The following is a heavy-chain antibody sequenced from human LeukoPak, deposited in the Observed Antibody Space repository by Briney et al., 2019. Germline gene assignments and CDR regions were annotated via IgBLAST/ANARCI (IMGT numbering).Heavy chain of an antibody. J-gene: IGHJ3*02. CDR3: AREVSAAAGPNDAFDI. Sequence: GGSLRLSCAASGFTFSSYSMNWVRQAPGKGLEWVSSISSSSSYIYYADSVKGRFTISRDNAKNSLYLQMNSLRAEDTAVYYCAREVSAAAGPNDAFDIWGQGTMVTVSS. CDR1: GFTFSSYS. CDR2: ISSSSSYI. V-gene: IGHV3-21*01. D-gene: IGHD6-13*01.